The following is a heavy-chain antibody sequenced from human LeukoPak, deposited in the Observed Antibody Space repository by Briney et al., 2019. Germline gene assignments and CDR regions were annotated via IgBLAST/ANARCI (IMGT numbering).Heavy chain of an antibody. CDR3: ARDPTRRQSYYDILTGSPNWFDP. CDR2: ISYDGSNK. Sequence: PGRSLRLSCAASGFTFSSYAMHWVRQAPGKGLEWVAVISYDGSNKYYADSVKGRFTISRDNSKNTLYLQMNSLRAEVTAVYYCARDPTRRQSYYDILTGSPNWFDPWGQGTLVTVSS. CDR1: GFTFSSYA. J-gene: IGHJ5*02. V-gene: IGHV3-30-3*01. D-gene: IGHD3-9*01.